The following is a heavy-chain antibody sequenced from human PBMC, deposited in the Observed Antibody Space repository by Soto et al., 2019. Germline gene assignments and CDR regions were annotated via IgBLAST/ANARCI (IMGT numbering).Heavy chain of an antibody. J-gene: IGHJ4*02. CDR3: AKDAAQSSRSRYSSGWYLD. CDR2: ISGSGGST. CDR1: GFTFSSYA. Sequence: EVQLLESGGGLVQPGGSLRLSCAASGFTFSSYAMSWVRQAPGKGLEWVSAISGSGGSTYYADSVKGRFTISRDNSKTTLYLQMNSLRAEDTAVYYCAKDAAQSSRSRYSSGWYLDWGQGTLVTVSS. V-gene: IGHV3-23*01. D-gene: IGHD6-19*01.